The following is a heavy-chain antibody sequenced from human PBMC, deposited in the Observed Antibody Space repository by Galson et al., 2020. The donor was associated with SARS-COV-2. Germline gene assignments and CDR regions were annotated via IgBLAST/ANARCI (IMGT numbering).Heavy chain of an antibody. CDR1: GGSICSSSYY. CDR2: IYYSGST. D-gene: IGHD3-10*01. Sequence: SETLSLTCTVSGGSICSSSYYWGWIRQPPGKGLEWIGSIYYSGSTYYNPSLKSRVTISVDTSKNQFSLKLSSVTAADTAVYYCARQDVVLLWFGELLADIFDYWGQGTLVTVSS. J-gene: IGHJ4*02. CDR3: ARQDVVLLWFGELLADIFDY. V-gene: IGHV4-39*01.